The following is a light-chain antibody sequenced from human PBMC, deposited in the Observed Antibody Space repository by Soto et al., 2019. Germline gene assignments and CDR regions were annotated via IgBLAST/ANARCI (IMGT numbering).Light chain of an antibody. CDR3: QQYNNWPPYT. CDR1: QTIAYN. J-gene: IGKJ2*01. V-gene: IGKV3-15*01. CDR2: GSS. Sequence: ETVMTQSPATLSVSPGERATLSCRASQTIAYNLAWYQQRPGQSPRLLIYGSSTRATGIPARFSGSGSGTEFTLTISSLQSEDFAIYYCQQYNNWPPYTFGQGTKLEIK.